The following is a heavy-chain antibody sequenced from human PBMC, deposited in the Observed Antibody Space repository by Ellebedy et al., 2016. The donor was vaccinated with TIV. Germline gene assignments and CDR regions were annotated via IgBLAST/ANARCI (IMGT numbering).Heavy chain of an antibody. V-gene: IGHV4-34*01. Sequence: SETLSLXCAVYGGSFSGYYWSWIRQPPGKGLEWIGEINHSGSTNYNPSLKSRVTISVDTSKNQFSLKLSSVTAADTAVYYCARAGLLWFGELIMAFDIWGQGTMVTVSS. CDR1: GGSFSGYY. CDR3: ARAGLLWFGELIMAFDI. J-gene: IGHJ3*02. D-gene: IGHD3-10*01. CDR2: INHSGST.